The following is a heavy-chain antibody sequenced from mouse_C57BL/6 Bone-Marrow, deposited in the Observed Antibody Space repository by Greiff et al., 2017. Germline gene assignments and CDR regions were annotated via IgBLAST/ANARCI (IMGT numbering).Heavy chain of an antibody. D-gene: IGHD4-1*01. CDR3: AGLGTGTYAMYY. V-gene: IGHV1-63*01. Sequence: VQLQQSGAELVRPGTSVKMSCKASGYTFTNYWIGWAKQRPGHGLAWIGDIYPGGGYTNYNEKFKGKATLTADKYSRTAYMQCSSLTSEDSAIYYGAGLGTGTYAMYYWGQGASVTVSS. CDR1: GYTFTNYW. CDR2: IYPGGGYT. J-gene: IGHJ4*01.